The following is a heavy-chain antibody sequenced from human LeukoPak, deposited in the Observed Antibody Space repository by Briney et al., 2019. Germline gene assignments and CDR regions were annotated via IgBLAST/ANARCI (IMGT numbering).Heavy chain of an antibody. D-gene: IGHD5-24*01. V-gene: IGHV3-7*01. CDR1: GFTFSSYW. CDR3: ARDKGYNSAY. CDR2: IRMDGGEQ. J-gene: IGHJ4*02. Sequence: GGSLRLSCAASGFTFSSYWMTWVRRTPGKGLEWVANIRMDGGEQYYMDSVEGRFTISRDNAKNSLYLQMYSLRPEDTAVYYCARDKGYNSAYWGRGTLVTVSS.